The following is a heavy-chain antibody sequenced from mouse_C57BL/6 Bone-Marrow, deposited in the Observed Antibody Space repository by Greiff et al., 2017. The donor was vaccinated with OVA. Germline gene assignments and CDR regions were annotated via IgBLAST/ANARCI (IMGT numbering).Heavy chain of an antibody. V-gene: IGHV14-3*01. J-gene: IGHJ4*01. CDR2: IDPANDNT. CDR1: GFNIKNTY. D-gene: IGHD1-1*01. Sequence: VQLKQSVAELVRPGASVKLSCTASGFNIKNTYMRWVKQRPEQGLEWIGRIDPANDNTKYAPKFQGKATMTADTSSNTAYLQLSSLSSEETAVCCCARGIFESSFYAMECRGQGTASTGSS. CDR3: ARGIFESSFYAMEC.